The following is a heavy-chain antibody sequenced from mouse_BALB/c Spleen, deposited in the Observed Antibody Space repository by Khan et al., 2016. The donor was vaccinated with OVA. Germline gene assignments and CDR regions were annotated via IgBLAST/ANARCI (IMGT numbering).Heavy chain of an antibody. CDR1: GYSFTGYF. V-gene: IGHV1-20*02. CDR3: ARIYCSDFDY. J-gene: IGHJ2*01. CDR2: INPHIGET. D-gene: IGHD1-1*01. Sequence: EVQLQQSGPELVKPGASVKRSCKASGYSFTGYFMNWVIQSHGKSLEWIGRINPHIGETFYNQKFKGKATLTVDESSSTAHMELRSLASEDSAVYYCARIYCSDFDYWGQGTTLTVSS.